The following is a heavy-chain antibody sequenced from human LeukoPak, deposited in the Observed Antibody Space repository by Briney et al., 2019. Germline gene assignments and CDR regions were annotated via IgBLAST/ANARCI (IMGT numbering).Heavy chain of an antibody. D-gene: IGHD6-19*01. CDR2: INSDGSST. CDR3: ARHAHPSIPIAVAGIGAFDI. J-gene: IGHJ3*02. V-gene: IGHV3-74*01. Sequence: GGSLRLSCAASGFTFSSYWMHWVRQAPGKGLVWVSRINSDGSSTSYADSVKGRFTISRDNAKNTLYLQMNSLRAEDTAVYYCARHAHPSIPIAVAGIGAFDIWGQGTMVTVSS. CDR1: GFTFSSYW.